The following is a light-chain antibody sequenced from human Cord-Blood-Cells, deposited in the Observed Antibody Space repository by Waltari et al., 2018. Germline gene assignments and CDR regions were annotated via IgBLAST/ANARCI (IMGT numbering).Light chain of an antibody. Sequence: QYALTQPASVSGSPGQSITISCTGTSSDVGSYNLVSWYQQHPGKATKLMLYGGSKRPSVVANRFCGSKSGNTSSLTLSGLHAEYEADYYCCSYACSVVFGGGTKLTVL. V-gene: IGLV2-23*01. CDR3: CSYACSVV. CDR2: GGS. CDR1: SSDVGSYNL. J-gene: IGLJ2*01.